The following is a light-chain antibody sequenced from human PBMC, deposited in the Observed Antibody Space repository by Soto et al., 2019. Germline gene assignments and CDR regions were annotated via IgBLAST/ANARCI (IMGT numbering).Light chain of an antibody. Sequence: QSVLTQPPSASGTPGQRVTIXCSGSSSNIGSNTVNWYQQLPGTAPKLLIYSNNQRPSGVPDRFSGSKSGTSASLAISGLQSEDEADYYCAAWDDSLNGWVFGGGTKLTVL. CDR3: AAWDDSLNGWV. CDR1: SSNIGSNT. CDR2: SNN. J-gene: IGLJ3*02. V-gene: IGLV1-44*01.